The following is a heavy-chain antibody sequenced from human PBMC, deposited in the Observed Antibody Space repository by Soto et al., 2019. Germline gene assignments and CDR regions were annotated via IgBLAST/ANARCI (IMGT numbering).Heavy chain of an antibody. CDR3: ARTRSFTLGFYYDGMDV. CDR2: IYPGDSDT. Sequence: GESVKISCHGSGYSFASYWIGWVRQMPWKDLEWMGIIYPGDSDTRYSPSFQGQVTISAGKSLRTAYLQWTSLKASDTALYYCARTRSFTLGFYYDGMDVWGQGTTVTV. J-gene: IGHJ6*02. CDR1: GYSFASYW. D-gene: IGHD6-6*01. V-gene: IGHV5-51*01.